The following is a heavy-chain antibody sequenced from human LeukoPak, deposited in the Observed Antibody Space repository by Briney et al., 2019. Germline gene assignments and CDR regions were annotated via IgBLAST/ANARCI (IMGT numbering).Heavy chain of an antibody. CDR1: GFAFSSYA. J-gene: IGHJ3*02. D-gene: IGHD6-19*01. CDR3: AKTKAKSGLGDAFDI. CDR2: ISGSGGST. V-gene: IGHV3-23*01. Sequence: QSGGSLRLSCAASGFAFSSYAMSWVRQAPGKGLEWVSAISGSGGSTYYADSVKGRFTISRDNSKNTLYLQMNSLRAEDTAVYYCAKTKAKSGLGDAFDIWGQGTMVTVSS.